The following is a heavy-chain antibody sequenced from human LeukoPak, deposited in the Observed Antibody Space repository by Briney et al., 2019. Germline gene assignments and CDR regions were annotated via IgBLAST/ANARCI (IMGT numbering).Heavy chain of an antibody. Sequence: GAPVKVSCKASGYTFTAYYMHWVRQAPGQGLEWMGWINPNSGGTNYAQKFQDRVTMTRDTSISTAYMELSRLRSDDTAVYYCARGSSGYFQYYFDYWGQGTLVTVSS. CDR3: ARGSSGYFQYYFDY. CDR2: INPNSGGT. CDR1: GYTFTAYY. D-gene: IGHD3-22*01. V-gene: IGHV1-2*02. J-gene: IGHJ4*02.